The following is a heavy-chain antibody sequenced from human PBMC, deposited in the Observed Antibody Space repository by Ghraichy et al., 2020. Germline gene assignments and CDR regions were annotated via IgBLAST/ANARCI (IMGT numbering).Heavy chain of an antibody. Sequence: SQTLSLTCTVYGGSFSGYYWSWIRQPQGKGLEWIGEINHSGSSNYNPSLKSRVTISVDTSKNQFSLKLSSMTAADTAVYYCARGPMIFNLWGRGTLVTVSS. CDR1: GGSFSGYY. CDR2: INHSGSS. V-gene: IGHV4-34*01. J-gene: IGHJ2*01. CDR3: ARGPMIFNL. D-gene: IGHD3-22*01.